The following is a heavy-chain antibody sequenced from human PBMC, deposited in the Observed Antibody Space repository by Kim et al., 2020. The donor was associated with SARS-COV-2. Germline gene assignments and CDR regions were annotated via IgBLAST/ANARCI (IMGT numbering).Heavy chain of an antibody. CDR1: GFTFSSYW. V-gene: IGHV3-7*03. Sequence: GGSLRLSCAASGFTFSSYWMSWVRQAPGKGLEWVANIKQDGSEDYYVDSVKGRFTISRVNATNSLYLQMNSLRAEDTTVYYCAGIWGYCSNTFCYYYYYYAVDVWGQGTPVTVSS. J-gene: IGHJ6*02. CDR3: AGIWGYCSNTFCYYYYYYAVDV. D-gene: IGHD2-2*01. CDR2: IKQDGSED.